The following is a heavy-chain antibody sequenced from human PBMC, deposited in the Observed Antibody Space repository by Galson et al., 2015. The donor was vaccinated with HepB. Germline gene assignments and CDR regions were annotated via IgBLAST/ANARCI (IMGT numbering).Heavy chain of an antibody. CDR2: ISAYNGNT. V-gene: IGHV1-18*04. J-gene: IGHJ2*01. D-gene: IGHD6-19*01. CDR1: GYTFTSYG. CDR3: ARTLSGSGDWYFDL. Sequence: SVKVSCKASGYTFTSYGISWVRQAPGQGLEWMGWISAYNGNTNYAQKLQGRVTMTTDTSTSTAYMELRSLRSDDTAVYYCARTLSGSGDWYFDLWGRGTLVTVSS.